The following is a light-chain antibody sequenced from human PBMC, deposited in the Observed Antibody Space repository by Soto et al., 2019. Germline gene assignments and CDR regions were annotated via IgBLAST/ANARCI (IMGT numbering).Light chain of an antibody. CDR3: QQSYSTPIT. J-gene: IGKJ5*01. V-gene: IGKV1-39*01. Sequence: DIEVSQNTSSLSSSVGDRFTITCRASQSISIYLNWYQQKPGKAPKLLIYAASSLQSGVPSRFSGSGSGTDFTLTISSFQPEDFATYYCQQSYSTPITFGQGTRLEIK. CDR1: QSISIY. CDR2: AAS.